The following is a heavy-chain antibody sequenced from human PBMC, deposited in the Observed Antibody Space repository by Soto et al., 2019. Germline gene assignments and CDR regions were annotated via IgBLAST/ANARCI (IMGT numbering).Heavy chain of an antibody. V-gene: IGHV4-59*08. Sequence: QVQLQESGPGLVKPSETLSLTCTDSGGSIRSYYWSWIRQPPGKGLEWIGYIYYSGSTNYNPSLKSRVTISVDTSKTQFSLQLSSVTAADTAVYYCARRYGTTFDYWGQGTLVTVSS. CDR3: ARRYGTTFDY. D-gene: IGHD1-1*01. CDR2: IYYSGST. CDR1: GGSIRSYY. J-gene: IGHJ4*02.